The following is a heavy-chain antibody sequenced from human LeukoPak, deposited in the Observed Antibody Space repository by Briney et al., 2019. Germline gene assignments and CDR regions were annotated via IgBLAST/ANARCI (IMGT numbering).Heavy chain of an antibody. CDR2: IGDDGSNE. CDR1: GFTFSNYG. Sequence: GGSLRLSCAASGFTFSNYGMHWVRQAPGKGLEWVAVIGDDGSNEYYAEFVKGRFTISRDNSKNTLYLQMYSLRAEDTAVYFCAKDQGIAVAGTDDAFDIWGQGTRVTV. D-gene: IGHD6-19*01. CDR3: AKDQGIAVAGTDDAFDI. V-gene: IGHV3-30*18. J-gene: IGHJ3*02.